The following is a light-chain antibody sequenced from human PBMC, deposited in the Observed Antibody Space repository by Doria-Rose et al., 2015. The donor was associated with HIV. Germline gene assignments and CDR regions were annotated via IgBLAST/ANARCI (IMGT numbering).Light chain of an antibody. Sequence: TQSPGTLSLSPGERATLSCRASQSFSSTYLAWYQQKPGQAPSLLIYDGSTRATDIPDRLSASGSGTDYTLTSNRLEPEDFALYYCHRYGTSWTFGQGTKVEI. CDR1: QSFSSTY. CDR2: DGS. CDR3: HRYGTSWT. J-gene: IGKJ1*01. V-gene: IGKV3-20*01.